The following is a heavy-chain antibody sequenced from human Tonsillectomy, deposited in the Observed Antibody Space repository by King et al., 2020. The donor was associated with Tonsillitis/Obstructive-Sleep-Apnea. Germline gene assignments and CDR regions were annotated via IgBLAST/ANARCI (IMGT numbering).Heavy chain of an antibody. CDR1: GYSFTSYW. CDR3: AMPGGGKGIWSGYTNDAFDI. V-gene: IGHV5-51*03. D-gene: IGHD3-3*01. Sequence: VQLVESGAEVKKPGESLKISCKGSGYSFTSYWIGWVRQMPGKGLEWMGIIYPGDSDTRYSPSFQGQVTISADKSISTAYQQWSSLKASDTAMYYCAMPGGGKGIWSGYTNDAFDIWGQGTMVTVSS. J-gene: IGHJ3*02. CDR2: IYPGDSDT.